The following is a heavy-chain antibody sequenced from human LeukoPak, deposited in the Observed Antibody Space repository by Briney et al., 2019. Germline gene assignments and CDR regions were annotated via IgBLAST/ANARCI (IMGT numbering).Heavy chain of an antibody. CDR2: ISGSGGST. V-gene: IGHV3-23*01. J-gene: IGHJ6*02. Sequence: QSGGSLRLSCAASGFTFSSYAMSWVRQAPGKGLEWVSAISGSGGSTYYADSVKGRFTISRDNSKNTLYLQMNSLRAEDTAVYYCAKVGGSYPYYGMDVWGQGTTVTVSS. CDR3: AKVGGSYPYYGMDV. D-gene: IGHD1-26*01. CDR1: GFTFSSYA.